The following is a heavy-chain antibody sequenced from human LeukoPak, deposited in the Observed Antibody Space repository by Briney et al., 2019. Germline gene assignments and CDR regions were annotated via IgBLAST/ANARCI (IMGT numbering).Heavy chain of an antibody. D-gene: IGHD3-10*01. V-gene: IGHV3-23*01. Sequence: GGSLRLSCVGSGFTFRSHAMSWVRQAPEKGLEFVSGIYENGGTTYYVDSVKGRFSISRDNSKNTLYLQMNSLRAEDTAVYYCAKDKGVLLWFGEIPIFDYWGQGTLVTVSS. CDR1: GFTFRSHA. CDR2: IYENGGTT. J-gene: IGHJ4*02. CDR3: AKDKGVLLWFGEIPIFDY.